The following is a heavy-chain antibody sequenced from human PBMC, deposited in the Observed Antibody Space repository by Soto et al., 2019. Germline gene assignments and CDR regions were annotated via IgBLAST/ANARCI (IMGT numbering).Heavy chain of an antibody. CDR3: TGRELHCNHGVCHYYFDY. Sequence: QVQLQQWGAGLLKPSETLSLTCAVYGGSFTEYYWTWIRQPPGKALEWLGEVNHNGNPQYNPSLRNRVTRSLDTAKNQFSLRLISVTAADTAVYYCTGRELHCNHGVCHYYFDYWGQGSLVTVAS. V-gene: IGHV4-34*01. CDR2: VNHNGNP. D-gene: IGHD2-8*01. CDR1: GGSFTEYY. J-gene: IGHJ4*02.